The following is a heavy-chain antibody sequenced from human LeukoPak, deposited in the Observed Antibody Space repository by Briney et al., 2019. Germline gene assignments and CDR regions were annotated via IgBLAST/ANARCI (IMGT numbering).Heavy chain of an antibody. V-gene: IGHV1-2*02. CDR3: ARQPGYCSGGRCFGRRFVP. CDR2: INPNSGAT. Sequence: GASVKVSCKASGYTFTGYYMHWVRQAPGQGLEWMGWINPNSGATNYPQKFQGRVTITRDTSANTAYMELTRLRSDDTAVYYCARQPGYCSGGRCFGRRFVPWGQGTLVTVSS. D-gene: IGHD2-15*01. J-gene: IGHJ5*02. CDR1: GYTFTGYY.